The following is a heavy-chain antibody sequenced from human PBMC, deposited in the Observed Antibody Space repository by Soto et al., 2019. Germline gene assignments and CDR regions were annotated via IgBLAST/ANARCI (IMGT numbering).Heavy chain of an antibody. Sequence: PVGSLRLSCAASGFTLSDHFMEWVRQAPGKGLEWVGCTKHKAASYTTDYAASVNGRFTISRDDSKNSLYLQMNSLKTEDTAMYYCVTLQFSRWFYWGLGTLVTVSS. CDR3: VTLQFSRWFY. CDR2: TKHKAASYTT. J-gene: IGHJ4*02. D-gene: IGHD4-4*01. V-gene: IGHV3-72*01. CDR1: GFTLSDHF.